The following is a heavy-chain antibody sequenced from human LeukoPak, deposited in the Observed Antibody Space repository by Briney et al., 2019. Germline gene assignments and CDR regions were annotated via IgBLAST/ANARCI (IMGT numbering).Heavy chain of an antibody. CDR3: ARGGLGYCSGGSCRYYYYGVDV. CDR1: GGSFSGYY. Sequence: SETLSLTCAVYGGSFSGYYWSWIRQPPGKGLEWIGEINHSGSTNYNPSLKSRVTISVDTSKNQFSLKLSSVTAADTAVYYCARGGLGYCSGGSCRYYYYGVDVWGQGTTVTVSS. V-gene: IGHV4-34*01. CDR2: INHSGST. J-gene: IGHJ6*02. D-gene: IGHD2-15*01.